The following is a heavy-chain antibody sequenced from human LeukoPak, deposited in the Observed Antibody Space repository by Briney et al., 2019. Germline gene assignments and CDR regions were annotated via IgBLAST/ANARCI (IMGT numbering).Heavy chain of an antibody. D-gene: IGHD6-19*01. CDR3: ARVAGWHWFDP. J-gene: IGHJ5*02. CDR2: LNWDGGTT. CDR1: GFTFGDYG. Sequence: GGSLRLSCAASGFTFGDYGMSWVRQAPGKGLEWVSGLNWDGGTTGHADSVKGRFTISRDNSKNTVYLQMNNMRVDDTAVYYCARVAGWHWFDPWGQGTLVTVSS. V-gene: IGHV3-20*04.